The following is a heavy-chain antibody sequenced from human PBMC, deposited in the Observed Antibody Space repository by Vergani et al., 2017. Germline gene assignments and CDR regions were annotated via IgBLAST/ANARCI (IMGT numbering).Heavy chain of an antibody. CDR1: GFTFSSYG. V-gene: IGHV3-33*01. D-gene: IGHD3-22*01. CDR3: ARDLNYDSSGYYPIFDY. J-gene: IGHJ4*02. Sequence: QEQLVESGGGVVQPGRSLRLSCAASGFTFSSYGMHWVRQAPGKGLEWVAVIWYDGSNKYYADSVKGRFTISRDNSKNTLYLQMNSLRAEDTAVYYCARDLNYDSSGYYPIFDYWGQGTLVTVSS. CDR2: IWYDGSNK.